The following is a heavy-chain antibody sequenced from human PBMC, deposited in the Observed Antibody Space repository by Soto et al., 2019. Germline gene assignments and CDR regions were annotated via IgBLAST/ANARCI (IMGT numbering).Heavy chain of an antibody. CDR1: GFTFSSYS. CDR3: ARAFSVFGVVTPSGYCYMDV. D-gene: IGHD3-3*01. V-gene: IGHV3-21*01. CDR2: ISSSSSYI. Sequence: EVQLVESGGGLVKPGGSLRLSCAASGFTFSSYSMNWVRQAPGKGLEWVSSISSSSSYIYYADSVKGRFTISRDNAKNSLYMQMMSLRTENTAVYYCARAFSVFGVVTPSGYCYMDVWGKGTTVTVSS. J-gene: IGHJ6*03.